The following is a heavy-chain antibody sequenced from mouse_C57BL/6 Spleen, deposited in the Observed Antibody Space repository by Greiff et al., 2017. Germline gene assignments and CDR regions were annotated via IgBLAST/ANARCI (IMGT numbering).Heavy chain of an antibody. V-gene: IGHV1-26*01. CDR1: GYTFTDYY. J-gene: IGHJ3*01. CDR2: INPNNGGT. D-gene: IGHD1-1*01. Sequence: EVQLQQSGPELVKPGASVKISCKASGYTFTDYYMQWVKQSHGKSLEWIGDINPNNGGTSYNQKFKGKATLTVDKSSSTAYMALRSLTSEDSAVYYCARGGRDEAANGGQGPLVPAPA. CDR3: ARGGRDEAAN.